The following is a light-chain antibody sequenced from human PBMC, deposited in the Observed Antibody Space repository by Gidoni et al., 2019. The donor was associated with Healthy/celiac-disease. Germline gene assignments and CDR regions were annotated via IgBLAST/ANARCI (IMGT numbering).Light chain of an antibody. CDR3: CSYAGSYTFYV. CDR1: SSDVGGYNY. V-gene: IGLV2-11*01. J-gene: IGLJ1*01. Sequence: QSALTQPRSVCGRPGQSVTISCTGTSSDVGGYNYVPWYQQHPGKAPKLMIYDVSKRPSGVPDRFSGSKSGKTASMTISGLQAEDEADYYCCSYAGSYTFYVFGTGTKVTVL. CDR2: DVS.